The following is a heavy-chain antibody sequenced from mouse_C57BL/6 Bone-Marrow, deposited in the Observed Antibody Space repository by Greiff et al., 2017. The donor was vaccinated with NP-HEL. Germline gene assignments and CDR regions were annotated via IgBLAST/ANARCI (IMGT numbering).Heavy chain of an antibody. CDR2: INPSNGGT. Sequence: QVQLQQPGTELVKPGASVKLSCKASGYTFTSYWMHWVKQRPGQGLEWIGNINPSNGGTNYNEKFKSKATLTVDKSSSTAYMQLSSLTSEDSAVYYCARRPFYYYGSSNYYAMDYWGQGTSVTVSS. J-gene: IGHJ4*01. CDR1: GYTFTSYW. V-gene: IGHV1-53*01. CDR3: ARRPFYYYGSSNYYAMDY. D-gene: IGHD1-1*01.